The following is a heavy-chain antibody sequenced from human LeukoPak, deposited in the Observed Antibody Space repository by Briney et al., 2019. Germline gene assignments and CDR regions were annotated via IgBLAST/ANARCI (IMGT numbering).Heavy chain of an antibody. J-gene: IGHJ6*02. Sequence: PSETLSLTCSVSDGSINSYYWNWIRRPPGKGLEWIGYIYYNGNTNYSPSLKSRVTMSVDTSKNLFSLKVSSVTAADTAVYYCARGRSNYYGMDVWGQGTTVIVSS. CDR1: DGSINSYY. CDR3: ARGRSNYYGMDV. V-gene: IGHV4-59*01. CDR2: IYYNGNT. D-gene: IGHD1-26*01.